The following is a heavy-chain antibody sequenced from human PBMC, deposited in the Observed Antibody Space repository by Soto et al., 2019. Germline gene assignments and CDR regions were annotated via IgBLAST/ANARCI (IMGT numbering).Heavy chain of an antibody. J-gene: IGHJ5*01. D-gene: IGHD3-16*02. Sequence: EVQLLQSGGGLVQPGGSLRLSCAASGFTFSNYDMSWVRQGPGKGLEWVSSINRSGGRTFYADSVKGRFAISRDNSKNTVFLQMNSLRAEDTAVYYCAKNFMVTFGGVIANWFDSWGQGNLVTVSS. CDR3: AKNFMVTFGGVIANWFDS. V-gene: IGHV3-23*01. CDR1: GFTFSNYD. CDR2: INRSGGRT.